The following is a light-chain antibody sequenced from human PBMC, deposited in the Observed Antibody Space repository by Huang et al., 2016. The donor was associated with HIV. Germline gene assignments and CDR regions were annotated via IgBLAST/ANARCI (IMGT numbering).Light chain of an antibody. V-gene: IGKV3-11*01. CDR1: QNVSSY. J-gene: IGKJ2*01. Sequence: EVVLTQSPVTLSLSQGERATLSCRASQNVSSYLAWYQQKAGQTPSLLIYDASNRATGIPARFGGSGSGTDFTLTISSLEPIDAAVYYCQQRTSWPTFGQGTKLEI. CDR2: DAS. CDR3: QQRTSWPT.